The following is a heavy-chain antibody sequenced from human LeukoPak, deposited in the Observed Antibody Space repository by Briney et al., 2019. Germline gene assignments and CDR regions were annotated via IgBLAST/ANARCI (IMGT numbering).Heavy chain of an antibody. Sequence: SGPTLVNPTQTLTLTYTFSGFSLSTSGVGVGWIRQPPGKALEWLALIYWNDDKRYSPSLKSRLTITKDTSKNQVVLTMTNMDPVDTATYYCAHSVREYYESSGYLDYWGQGTLVTVSS. CDR2: IYWNDDK. J-gene: IGHJ4*02. CDR1: GFSLSTSGVG. V-gene: IGHV2-5*01. D-gene: IGHD3-22*01. CDR3: AHSVREYYESSGYLDY.